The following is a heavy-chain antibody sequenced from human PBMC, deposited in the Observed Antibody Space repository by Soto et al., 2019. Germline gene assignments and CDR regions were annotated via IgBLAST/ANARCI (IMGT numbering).Heavy chain of an antibody. Sequence: QVQLQESGPGLVKPSQTLSLTCTVSGGSISSGGYYWSWIRQHPGKGLEWIGYIYYSGSTYYNPSLKSRVTISVDTSKNQFSLKLSSVTAADTVVYYCARGANYDFWSGYRPLDYWGQGTLVTVSS. CDR1: GGSISSGGYY. J-gene: IGHJ4*02. CDR3: ARGANYDFWSGYRPLDY. V-gene: IGHV4-31*03. CDR2: IYYSGST. D-gene: IGHD3-3*01.